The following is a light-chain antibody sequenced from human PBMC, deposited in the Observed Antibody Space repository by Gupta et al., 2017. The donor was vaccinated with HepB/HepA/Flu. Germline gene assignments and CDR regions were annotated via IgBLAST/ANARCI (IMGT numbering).Light chain of an antibody. Sequence: DIQMTQSPSSVSASVGDRVTITCRASQRVDRWLAWYQQKPGQAPKFLIYAASTLQSGVPSRFSGSGSGTVFTLTISSLQPEDFATYFCLQANSFPFTFGPRTKLDIQ. CDR2: AAS. CDR3: LQANSFPFT. J-gene: IGKJ3*01. V-gene: IGKV1D-12*01. CDR1: QRVDRW.